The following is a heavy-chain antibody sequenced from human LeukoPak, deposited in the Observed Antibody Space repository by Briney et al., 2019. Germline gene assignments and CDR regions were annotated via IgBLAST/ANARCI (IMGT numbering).Heavy chain of an antibody. CDR1: GDSVSSDNVA. D-gene: IGHD3-16*01. CDR2: TYYSSQWFQ. CDR3: ARWIHATGGLDY. V-gene: IGHV6-1*01. Sequence: SQTLSLTCDISGDSVSSDNVAWNWIRQSPSRGLEWLVRTYYSSQWFQQYGVSVKGRVTINPDTSKHQITLQQTSVPHDDTAIYYCARWIHATGGLDYWGQGTLVTVSS. J-gene: IGHJ4*02.